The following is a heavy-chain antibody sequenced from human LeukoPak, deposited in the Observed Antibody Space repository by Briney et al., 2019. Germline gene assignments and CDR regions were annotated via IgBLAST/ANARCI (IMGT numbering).Heavy chain of an antibody. CDR2: INHSGST. Sequence: SETLSLTCAVYGGSFSGYYWSWIRQPPGKGLEWIGEINHSGSTNYNPSLKSRLSISVDTSNNQFSLRLTSVTAADTAVYYCARGPDGMDVWGQGTTVTVSS. CDR3: ARGPDGMDV. V-gene: IGHV4-34*01. CDR1: GGSFSGYY. J-gene: IGHJ6*02.